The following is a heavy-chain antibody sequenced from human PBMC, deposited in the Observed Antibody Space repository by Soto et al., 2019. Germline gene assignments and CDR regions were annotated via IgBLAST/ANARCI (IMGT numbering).Heavy chain of an antibody. D-gene: IGHD1-1*01. J-gene: IGHJ6*02. V-gene: IGHV5-51*01. CDR3: TRQMIQPQMRYNMDV. Sequence: GECLKSSCKASGYTFTSDWLGWVRQMPGKGPEWMGIINPHDSDVRYSPSFQGQVTISADKAISTVYLRWNSLKASDTAMYFCTRQMIQPQMRYNMDVWGQGTTVTAP. CDR2: INPHDSDV. CDR1: GYTFTSDW.